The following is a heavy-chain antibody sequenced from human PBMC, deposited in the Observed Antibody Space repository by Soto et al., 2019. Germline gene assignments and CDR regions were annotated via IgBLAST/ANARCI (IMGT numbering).Heavy chain of an antibody. CDR3: ARVREDSGYDFGDY. CDR1: GFTFSDHY. D-gene: IGHD5-12*01. CDR2: TRNKANSYTT. Sequence: GGSLRLSCVASGFTFSDHYMDWVRQAPGKGLEWVGRTRNKANSYTTEYAASVKGRFTISRDDSKNSLYLQMNSLKTEDTAVYYCARVREDSGYDFGDYWGQGTLVTVSS. V-gene: IGHV3-72*01. J-gene: IGHJ4*02.